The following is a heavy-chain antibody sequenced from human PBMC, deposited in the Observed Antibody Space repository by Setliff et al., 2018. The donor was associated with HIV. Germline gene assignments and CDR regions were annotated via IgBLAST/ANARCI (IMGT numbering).Heavy chain of an antibody. CDR1: GASIRGHY. Sequence: PSETLSLTCSVSGASIRGHYWSWIRQSPGKGLEWIGNIYYSGNTNYNPSFKSRVTISVDTSKNQFSLKLSSVTAADTAVYYCATGPYGSGSYTKFDYWGQGTLVTVSS. J-gene: IGHJ4*02. CDR2: IYYSGNT. D-gene: IGHD3-10*01. CDR3: ATGPYGSGSYTKFDY. V-gene: IGHV4-59*08.